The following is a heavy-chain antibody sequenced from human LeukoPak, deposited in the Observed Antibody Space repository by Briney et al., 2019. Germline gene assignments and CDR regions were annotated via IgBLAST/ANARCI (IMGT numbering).Heavy chain of an antibody. J-gene: IGHJ4*02. CDR2: INGDGSTI. V-gene: IGHV3-74*01. CDR3: VRVVHSWDLGY. Sequence: GGSLRLSCAASGFTFSSYWMHWVRQAPGKGLVWVSHINGDGSTICYAGSVEGRFTISRDNAKNTLYLQMNSLRAEDTAVYYCVRVVHSWDLGYWGQGTLVTVSS. CDR1: GFTFSSYW. D-gene: IGHD1-26*01.